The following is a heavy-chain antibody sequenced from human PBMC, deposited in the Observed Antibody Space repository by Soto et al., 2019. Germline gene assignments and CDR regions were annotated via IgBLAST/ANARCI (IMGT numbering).Heavy chain of an antibody. V-gene: IGHV1-69*06. CDR1: GGTFSSYA. D-gene: IGHD5-18*01. CDR3: SSRSYGAFEADHYSGMDV. Sequence: SVKVSCKASGGTFSSYAISWVRQAPGQGLEWMGGIIPIFGTASCAQKFQRRVTTTADNSTTTTYMELSSLRSEDTAVYYFSSRSYGAFEADHYSGMDVWGQGTMVTVSS. J-gene: IGHJ6*02. CDR2: IIPIFGTA.